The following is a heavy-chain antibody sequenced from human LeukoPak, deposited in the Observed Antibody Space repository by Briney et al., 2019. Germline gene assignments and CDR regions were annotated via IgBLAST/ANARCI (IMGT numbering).Heavy chain of an antibody. V-gene: IGHV1-18*01. CDR2: MSAYNGKT. D-gene: IGHD5-18*01. J-gene: IGHJ3*02. CDR3: ARGMGYSYGHPQGAFDI. CDR1: GYTFTSYG. Sequence: ASVKVSSKASGYTFTSYGFNWVRQAPGQGLEWMGWMSAYNGKTNYAHSLQGRVTVTADTSTSTAYMELRSLRSEDTAVYYCARGMGYSYGHPQGAFDIWGQGTMVTVSS.